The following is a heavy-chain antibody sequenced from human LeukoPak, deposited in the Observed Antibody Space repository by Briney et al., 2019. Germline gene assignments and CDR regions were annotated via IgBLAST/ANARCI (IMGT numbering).Heavy chain of an antibody. CDR2: INHSGST. CDR1: GGSFSGYY. V-gene: IGHV4-34*01. Sequence: SETLSLTCAVYGGSFSGYYWSWIRQPPGKGLEWIGEINHSGSTNYNPSLKSRVTISVDTSENQFSLKLSSVTAADTAVYYCARLVGRGSYLDYWGQGTLVTVSS. CDR3: ARLVGRGSYLDY. J-gene: IGHJ4*02. D-gene: IGHD3-16*01.